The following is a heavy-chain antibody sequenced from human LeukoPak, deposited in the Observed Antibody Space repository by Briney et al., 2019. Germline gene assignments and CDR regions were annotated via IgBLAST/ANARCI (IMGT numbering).Heavy chain of an antibody. V-gene: IGHV4-39*01. J-gene: IGHJ4*02. CDR3: ARAVLWFGESPHFDY. Sequence: PSETLSLTCTVSGGSISSSSYYWGWIRQPPGKGLEWIGSIYYSGSTYYNPSLKSRVTISVDTSKNQFSLKLSSVTAADTAVYYCARAVLWFGESPHFDYWGQGTLVTVSS. CDR1: GGSISSSSYY. CDR2: IYYSGST. D-gene: IGHD3-10*01.